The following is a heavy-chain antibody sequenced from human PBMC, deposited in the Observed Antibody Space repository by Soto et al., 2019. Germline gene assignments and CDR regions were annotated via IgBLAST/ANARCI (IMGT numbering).Heavy chain of an antibody. CDR2: IYNSGST. CDR3: ARDPAP. CDR1: GGSISSGGYY. J-gene: IGHJ5*02. Sequence: QVQLQESGPGLVKPSQTLSLTCTVSGGSISSGGYYWSWIRQYPGKGLEWIGHIYNSGSTSYNPSLNSRVTMSAYTSKNQFSLQLSPVTAADTAVYYCARDPAPWGQGTLVTVSS. V-gene: IGHV4-31*03.